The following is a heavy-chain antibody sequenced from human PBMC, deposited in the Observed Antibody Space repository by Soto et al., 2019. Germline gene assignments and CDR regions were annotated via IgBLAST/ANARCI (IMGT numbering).Heavy chain of an antibody. V-gene: IGHV2-5*02. D-gene: IGHD3-3*01. CDR3: AHIVLRTVFGLVTTTAIYFDF. CDR2: IYWDDDK. J-gene: IGHJ4*02. Sequence: QITLNESGPTVVRPTETLTLTCRFSGFSLTTSGVGVGWIRQSPGKAPEWLALIYWDDDKRYSASLKSRLTITKDTSKNQVVLTVSDLDPTYTATYYCAHIVLRTVFGLVTTTAIYFDFWGQGTPVAVSS. CDR1: GFSLTTSGVG.